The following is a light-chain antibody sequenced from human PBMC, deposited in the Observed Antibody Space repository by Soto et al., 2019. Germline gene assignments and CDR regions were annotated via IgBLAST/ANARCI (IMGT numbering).Light chain of an antibody. CDR3: QQYHSYST. CDR2: RAS. J-gene: IGKJ1*01. V-gene: IGKV1-5*03. CDR1: QSISSW. Sequence: DIQMTQSPSTLSGSVGDRVTITCRASQSISSWLAWYQQKPGKAPKLLIYRASSLETGVPSRFSGSGSATEFTLTISSLQPDDFATYYCQQYHSYSTFGQGTKVDIK.